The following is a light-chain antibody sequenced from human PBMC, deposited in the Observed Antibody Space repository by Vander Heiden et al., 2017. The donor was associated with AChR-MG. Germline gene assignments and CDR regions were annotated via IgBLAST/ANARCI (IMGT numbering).Light chain of an antibody. J-gene: IGKJ2*01. V-gene: IGKV3-15*01. CDR3: QQYNDWPPYT. CDR1: QSVSSN. CDR2: DAS. Sequence: EIVMTQSPATPSVSPGERATLSCRASQSVSSNLAWYQQKPGQAPRLLIYDASTRATGIPARFSGSGSGTEFTLTISSLQSEDFAVYYCQQYNDWPPYTFGQGTKLEIK.